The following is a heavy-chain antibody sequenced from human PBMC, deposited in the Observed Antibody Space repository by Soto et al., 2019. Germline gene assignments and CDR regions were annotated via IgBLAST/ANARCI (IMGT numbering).Heavy chain of an antibody. J-gene: IGHJ4*02. V-gene: IGHV3-48*02. CDR2: ISSSSSTI. CDR3: ARSVGNRFDS. Sequence: EVQLVESGGGLAQPGGSLRLSCVASGFSFSAYSMNWVRQAPGKGLEWVSHISSSSSTIYYGDFVKGRFTISRDNAKNSLFLQMNSLRDEDTAVYYCARSVGNRFDSWGQGTLVTVSS. D-gene: IGHD1-26*01. CDR1: GFSFSAYS.